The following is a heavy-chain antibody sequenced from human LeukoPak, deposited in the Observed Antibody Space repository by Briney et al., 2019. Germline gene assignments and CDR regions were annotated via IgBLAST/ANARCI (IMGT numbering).Heavy chain of an antibody. V-gene: IGHV3-20*04. J-gene: IGHJ6*03. CDR2: INWNGGST. Sequence: PGGSLRLSCAASGFTFDDYGMSWVRQAPGKGLEWVSGINWNGGSTGYADSVKGRFTISRDNAKNSLYLQMNSLRAEDTALYYCARLHQMFYGSGSYLSYMDVWGKGTTVTVSS. D-gene: IGHD3-10*01. CDR3: ARLHQMFYGSGSYLSYMDV. CDR1: GFTFDDYG.